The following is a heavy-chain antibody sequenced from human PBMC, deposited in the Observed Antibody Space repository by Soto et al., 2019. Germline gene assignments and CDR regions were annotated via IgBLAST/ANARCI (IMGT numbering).Heavy chain of an antibody. J-gene: IGHJ6*02. CDR2: ISYDGSNK. CDR1: GFTFSSYA. V-gene: IGHV3-30-3*01. CDR3: ARDRPPNYYGSGSYYMVPLDDYYYGMDV. Sequence: GGSLRLSCAASGFTFSSYAMHWVRQAPGKGLEWVAVISYDGSNKYYADSVKGRFTISRDNSKNTLYLQMNSLRAEDTAVYYCARDRPPNYYGSGSYYMVPLDDYYYGMDVWGQGTTVTVSS. D-gene: IGHD3-10*01.